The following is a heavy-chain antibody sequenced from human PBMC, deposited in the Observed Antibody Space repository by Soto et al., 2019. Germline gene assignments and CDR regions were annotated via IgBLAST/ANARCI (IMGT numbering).Heavy chain of an antibody. CDR1: GFTFEDHA. CDR2: ISWDSENI. D-gene: IGHD6-6*01. J-gene: IGHJ4*02. Sequence: PGGSLRLSCTASGFTFEDHAMHWVRQAPGKGLEWVSSISWDSENIGYVDFAKGRFTISRDNGKQYLYLQMNSLRAEDTALYYCAKDRGSSSAGIDYWGQGSLVTVSS. CDR3: AKDRGSSSAGIDY. V-gene: IGHV3-9*01.